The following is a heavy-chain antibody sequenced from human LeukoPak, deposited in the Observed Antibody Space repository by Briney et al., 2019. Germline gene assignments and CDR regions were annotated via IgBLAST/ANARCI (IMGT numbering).Heavy chain of an antibody. CDR2: IYTSGST. CDR1: GGSISSYY. Sequence: PSETLSLTCTVSGGSISSYYWSWIRQPPGKGLEWIGYIYTSGSTNYNPSLKSRVTISVDTSKNQFSLKLSSVTAADTAVYYCARLDYGDYEIYFDYWGQGTLVTVSS. V-gene: IGHV4-4*09. J-gene: IGHJ4*02. CDR3: ARLDYGDYEIYFDY. D-gene: IGHD4-17*01.